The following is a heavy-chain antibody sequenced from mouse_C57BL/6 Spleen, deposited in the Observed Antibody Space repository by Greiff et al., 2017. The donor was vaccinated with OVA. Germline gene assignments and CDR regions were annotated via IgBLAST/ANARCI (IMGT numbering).Heavy chain of an antibody. D-gene: IGHD3-2*02. CDR2: IFPGSGST. J-gene: IGHJ3*01. Sequence: QVQLKQSGPELVRPGASVKISCKAPGYTFTSHWMQWVRQRPGQGLEWVGEIFPGSGSTYYNEKFKGKATLTVDTSSSTAYMQRSSLTSEDAAVYCCARGNSSGLFAYWGQGTLVTVSA. V-gene: IGHV1-56*01. CDR3: ARGNSSGLFAY. CDR1: GYTFTSHW.